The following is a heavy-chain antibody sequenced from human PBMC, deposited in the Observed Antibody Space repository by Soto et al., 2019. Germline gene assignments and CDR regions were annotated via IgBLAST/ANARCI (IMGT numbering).Heavy chain of an antibody. D-gene: IGHD3-22*01. V-gene: IGHV4-4*07. CDR1: GGSISSYY. CDR2: IYTSGST. Sequence: SETLSLTCTVSGGSISSYYWSWIRQPAGKGLEWIGRIYTSGSTNYNPSLKSRVTMSVDTSKNQFSLKLSSVTAADTAVYYCARVSYDSSGYYYYNWFDPWGQGILVTVSS. J-gene: IGHJ5*02. CDR3: ARVSYDSSGYYYYNWFDP.